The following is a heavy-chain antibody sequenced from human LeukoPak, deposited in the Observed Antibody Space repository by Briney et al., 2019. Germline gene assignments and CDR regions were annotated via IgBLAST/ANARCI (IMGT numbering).Heavy chain of an antibody. D-gene: IGHD3-16*02. CDR2: IHSSGST. Sequence: PSETLSLTCTVSGGSISSYYWSWIRQPAGKGLEWIGRIHSSGSTNYSPSLKSRVTMLLDTSKNQFSLKLSSVTAADTAVYYCARKSPRPPRGVIESYCYFDLWGRGTLVNVSS. J-gene: IGHJ2*01. CDR3: ARKSPRPPRGVIESYCYFDL. V-gene: IGHV4-4*07. CDR1: GGSISSYY.